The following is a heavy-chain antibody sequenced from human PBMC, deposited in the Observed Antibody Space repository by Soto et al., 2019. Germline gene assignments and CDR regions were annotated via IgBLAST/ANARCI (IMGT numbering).Heavy chain of an antibody. CDR3: ASRSYAMDI. J-gene: IGHJ6*02. D-gene: IGHD3-16*02. CDR1: GGSISSSNW. Sequence: QVQLQESGPGLVKPSGTLSLTCAVSGGSISSSNWWSWVRQPPGKGLEWIGEIFHNGNTYSNPSLTGRVIMSVDKSKNQFSRNLNSVTAADTAVYYCASRSYAMDIWGQGTTVTVSS. CDR2: IFHNGNT. V-gene: IGHV4-4*02.